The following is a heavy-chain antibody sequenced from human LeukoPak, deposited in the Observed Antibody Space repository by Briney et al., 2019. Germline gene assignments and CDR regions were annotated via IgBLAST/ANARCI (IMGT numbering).Heavy chain of an antibody. Sequence: SETLSLTCAVYGGSFSGYYWSWIRQTPGKWLEWNGEINHSGSTNYNPSLKSRVTISVDTSKNQFSLKLSSVTAADTAVYYCARGPIVLMVYARGYYFDYRGQGTLVTVSS. V-gene: IGHV4-34*01. CDR1: GGSFSGYY. J-gene: IGHJ4*02. D-gene: IGHD2-8*01. CDR2: INHSGST. CDR3: ARGPIVLMVYARGYYFDY.